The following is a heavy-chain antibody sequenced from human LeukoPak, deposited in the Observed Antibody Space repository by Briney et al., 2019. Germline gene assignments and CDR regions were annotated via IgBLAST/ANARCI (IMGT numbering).Heavy chain of an antibody. CDR2: IIPIFGTA. Sequence: SVKVSCKASGGTFSSYAISWVRQAPGQGLEWKGGIIPIFGTANYAQKFQGRVTITADESTSTAYMELSSLRSEDTAVYYCARRPLTTTPLELLWFGGNDAFDIWGQGTMVTVSS. V-gene: IGHV1-69*13. CDR1: GGTFSSYA. D-gene: IGHD3-10*01. J-gene: IGHJ3*02. CDR3: ARRPLTTTPLELLWFGGNDAFDI.